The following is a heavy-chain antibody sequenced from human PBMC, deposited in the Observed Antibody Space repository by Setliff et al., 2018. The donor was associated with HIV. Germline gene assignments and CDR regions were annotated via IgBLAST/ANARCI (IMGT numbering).Heavy chain of an antibody. J-gene: IGHJ1*01. CDR1: GGSLSGYH. CDR3: ARSGSYVGPIQH. Sequence: SETLSLTCAVYGGSLSGYHWSWIRQSPEKGLEWIGEINHSGSTNYNPSLKSRLTMSVDTSKNQFSLKLTSVTAADTAVYYCARSGSYVGPIQHWGQGTLVTVSS. CDR2: INHSGST. V-gene: IGHV4-34*10. D-gene: IGHD3-10*02.